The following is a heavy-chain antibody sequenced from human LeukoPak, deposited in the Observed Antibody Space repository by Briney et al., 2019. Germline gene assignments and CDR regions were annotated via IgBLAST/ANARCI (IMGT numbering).Heavy chain of an antibody. CDR2: ISFTGNT. CDR3: ARSPPGWYYDNSGQYYFDT. J-gene: IGHJ4*02. CDR1: GGSISGYY. D-gene: IGHD3-22*01. Sequence: PSETLSLTCTVSGGSISGYYWSWIRQSPGKRLEWIAYISFTGNTNYDPSLKSRVTISLDTSKTHFSLTLSSLTAADTAVYYCARSPPGWYYDNSGQYYFDTWGQGALVTVSS. V-gene: IGHV4-59*08.